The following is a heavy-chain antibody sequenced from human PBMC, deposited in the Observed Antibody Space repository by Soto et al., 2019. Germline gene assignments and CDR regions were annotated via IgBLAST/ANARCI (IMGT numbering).Heavy chain of an antibody. Sequence: GGSLRLSCAASGFTFSSYEMIWVRQAPGKGLEWVSYISGSGSTIHYADSVKGRFTISRDNAKNSLYLQMNSLRADDTAVYYCARVSQSFIEYFQHWGQGTLVTSPQ. V-gene: IGHV3-48*03. CDR1: GFTFSSYE. CDR2: ISGSGSTI. D-gene: IGHD3-16*02. J-gene: IGHJ1*01. CDR3: ARVSQSFIEYFQH.